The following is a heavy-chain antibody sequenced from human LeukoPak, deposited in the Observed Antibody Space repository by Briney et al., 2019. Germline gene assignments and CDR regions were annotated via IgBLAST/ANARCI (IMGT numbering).Heavy chain of an antibody. D-gene: IGHD3-10*02. V-gene: IGHV3-30*02. J-gene: IGHJ6*04. CDR3: AELGITMIGGV. CDR2: IRYDGGNK. Sequence: PGGSLRLSCAASGFSFSDYAIYWVRQTPGKGLEWVAFIRYDGGNKIYADSVKGRFTISRDNAKNSLYLQMNSLRAEDTAVYYCAELGITMIGGVWGKGTTVTISS. CDR1: GFSFSDYA.